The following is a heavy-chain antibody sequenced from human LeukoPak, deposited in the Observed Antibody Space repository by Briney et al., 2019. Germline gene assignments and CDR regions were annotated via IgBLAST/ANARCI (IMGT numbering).Heavy chain of an antibody. CDR1: GFIFSTYW. J-gene: IGHJ2*01. CDR3: ARADLEWYLDL. Sequence: GGSLRLSCTAYGFIFSTYWMSWVRQAPGMGLEWVGKIRQDGGQIFYVDSVKGRFTISRDNAKNSLYLQLNNLRAEGTAVYYCARADLEWYLDLWGRGTLVTVSS. CDR2: IRQDGGQI. V-gene: IGHV3-7*01.